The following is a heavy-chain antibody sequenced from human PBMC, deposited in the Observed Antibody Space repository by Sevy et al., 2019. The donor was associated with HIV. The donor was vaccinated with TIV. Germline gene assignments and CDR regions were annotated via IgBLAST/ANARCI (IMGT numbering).Heavy chain of an antibody. V-gene: IGHV1-24*01. D-gene: IGHD3-22*01. CDR2: FDPEDGET. J-gene: IGHJ4*02. Sequence: ASVKVSCKVSGYTLTQLSMHWVRQAPGKGLEWMGSFDPEDGETLYAQKFQGRVTMTEDTSTDTAYMELSSLRSEDTAIYYCATTKDYYESSGSPFDYWRQGTLVTVSS. CDR3: ATTKDYYESSGSPFDY. CDR1: GYTLTQLS.